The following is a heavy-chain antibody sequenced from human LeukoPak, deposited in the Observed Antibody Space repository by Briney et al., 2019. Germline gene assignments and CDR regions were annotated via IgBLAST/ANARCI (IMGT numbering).Heavy chain of an antibody. CDR3: AREVLGGSYQPGAFDI. J-gene: IGHJ3*02. D-gene: IGHD1-26*01. CDR2: IYYSGST. V-gene: IGHV4-59*01. CDR1: GGSISSYY. Sequence: TSETLSLTCTVSGGSISSYYWSWIRRPPGKGLEWIGYIYYSGSTNYNPSLKSRVTISVDTSKNQFSLKLSSVTAADTAVYYCAREVLGGSYQPGAFDIWGQGTMVTVSS.